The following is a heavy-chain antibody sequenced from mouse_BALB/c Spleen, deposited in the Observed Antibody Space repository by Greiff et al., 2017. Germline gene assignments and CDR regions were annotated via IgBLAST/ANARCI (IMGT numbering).Heavy chain of an antibody. V-gene: IGHV5-12-1*01. J-gene: IGHJ4*01. CDR1: GFAFSSYD. CDR2: ISSGSGST. Sequence: EVKLMESGGGLVKPGGSLKLSCAASGFAFSSYDMSWVRQTPEKRLEWVAYISSGSGSTYYPDTVKGRFTISRDNAKNTLYLQMSSLKSEDTAMYYCARHSYYYGSSFYAMDYWGQGTSVTVSS. D-gene: IGHD1-1*01. CDR3: ARHSYYYGSSFYAMDY.